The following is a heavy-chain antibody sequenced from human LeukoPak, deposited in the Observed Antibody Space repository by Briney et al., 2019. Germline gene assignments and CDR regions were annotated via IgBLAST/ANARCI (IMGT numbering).Heavy chain of an antibody. CDR1: SGSISNSGYY. J-gene: IGHJ4*02. CDR2: FYHSGTT. Sequence: SETLSLTCTVSSGSISNSGYYWGWIRQPPGKGLEWIGSFYHSGTTYYNSSLKSRVTISVDTSKNQFSLKLGSVTAADTAVYYCTTMAGDYWGQGTLVTVSS. D-gene: IGHD5-24*01. V-gene: IGHV4-39*01. CDR3: TTMAGDY.